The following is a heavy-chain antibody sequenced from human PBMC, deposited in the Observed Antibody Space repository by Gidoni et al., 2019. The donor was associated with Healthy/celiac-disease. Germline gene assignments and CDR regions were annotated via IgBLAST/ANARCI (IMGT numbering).Heavy chain of an antibody. V-gene: IGHV3-21*01. CDR1: GFTFSSYS. J-gene: IGHJ3*02. CDR3: ASDAVTTSFAFDI. D-gene: IGHD4-17*01. CDR2: ISSSSSYI. Sequence: EVQLVESGGGLVKPGGSLRHSFAASGFTFSSYSMNWVRQAPGKGLEWVSSISSSSSYIYYADSVKGRFTISRDNAKNSLYLQMNSLRAEDTAVYYCASDAVTTSFAFDIWGQGTMVTVSS.